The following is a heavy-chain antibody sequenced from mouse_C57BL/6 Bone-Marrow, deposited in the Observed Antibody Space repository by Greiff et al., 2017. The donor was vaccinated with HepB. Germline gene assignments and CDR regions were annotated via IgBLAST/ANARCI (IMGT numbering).Heavy chain of an antibody. J-gene: IGHJ2*01. V-gene: IGHV1-15*01. CDR3: TSQNWGWYYFDY. D-gene: IGHD4-1*01. CDR2: IDPETGGT. CDR1: GYTFTDYE. Sequence: QVQLKESGAELVRPGASVTLSCKASGYTFTDYEMHWVKQTPVHGLEWIGAIDPETGGTAYNQKFKGKAILTADKSSSTAYMELRSLTSEDSAVYYCTSQNWGWYYFDYWGQGTTLTVSS.